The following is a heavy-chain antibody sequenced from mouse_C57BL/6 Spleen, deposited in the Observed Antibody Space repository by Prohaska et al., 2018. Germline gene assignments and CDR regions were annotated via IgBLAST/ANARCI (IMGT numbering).Heavy chain of an antibody. CDR1: GYTFTSYW. Sequence: EVQLQQSGTVLARPGASVKMSCKTSGYTFTSYWMHWVKQRPGQGLEWIGAIYPGNSDTSYNQKFKGKAKLTAVTSASTAYMELSSLTNEDSAVYYCTKEDYYGSRAFAYWGQGTLVTVSA. D-gene: IGHD1-1*01. CDR3: TKEDYYGSRAFAY. CDR2: IYPGNSDT. J-gene: IGHJ3*01. V-gene: IGHV1-5*01.